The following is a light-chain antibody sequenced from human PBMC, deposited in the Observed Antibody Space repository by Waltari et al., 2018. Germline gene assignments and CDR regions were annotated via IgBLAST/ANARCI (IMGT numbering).Light chain of an antibody. CDR2: EDD. V-gene: IGLV1-51*02. CDR1: NPHIGLHY. Sequence: QSILTQPPSVSAAPGQRVTVSCSGNNPHIGLHYVPLYQQLPGQAPKLLIYEDDKRPSDIPDRFSASKSGTSATLAISGLQTGDEADYYCGTWDISQTPRQVFGGGTKVTVL. J-gene: IGLJ3*02. CDR3: GTWDISQTPRQV.